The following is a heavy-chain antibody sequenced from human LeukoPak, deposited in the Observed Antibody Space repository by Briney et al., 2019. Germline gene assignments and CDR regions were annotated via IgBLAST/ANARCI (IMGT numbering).Heavy chain of an antibody. J-gene: IGHJ5*02. CDR2: IWYDGSNK. Sequence: GGSLRLSCAASGLTFSSYGMHWVRQAPGKGLEWVAVIWYDGSNKYYADSVKGRFTISRDNSKNTLYLQMNSLRAEDTAVYYCARDHNYYYDSSGPNWFDPWGQGTLVTVSS. CDR3: ARDHNYYYDSSGPNWFDP. D-gene: IGHD3-22*01. CDR1: GLTFSSYG. V-gene: IGHV3-33*01.